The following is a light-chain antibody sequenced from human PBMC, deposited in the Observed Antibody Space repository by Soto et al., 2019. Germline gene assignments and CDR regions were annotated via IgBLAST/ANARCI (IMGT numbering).Light chain of an antibody. CDR3: IQDYNYPLT. V-gene: IGKV1-6*01. Sequence: IQMTQSPSSLSASLGDRVTISCRASQGISTYLAWYQQKPGKAPNLLIYTASTLQSGVPSRFSGSGSGTDFTLTISSLQPEDFATYYCIQDYNYPLTFGGGTKVDIK. J-gene: IGKJ4*01. CDR1: QGISTY. CDR2: TAS.